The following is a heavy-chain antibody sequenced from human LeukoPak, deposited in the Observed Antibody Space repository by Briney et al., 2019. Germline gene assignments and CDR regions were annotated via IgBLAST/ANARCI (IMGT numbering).Heavy chain of an antibody. CDR3: ARAVFSYCSGGSCPYFDY. CDR1: GGSFSGYY. D-gene: IGHD2-15*01. V-gene: IGHV4-34*01. Sequence: SETLSLTCAVYGGSFSGYYWSWIRQPPGKGLEWIGEINHSGSTYYNPSLKSRVTISVDTSKNQFSLKLSSVTAADTAVYYCARAVFSYCSGGSCPYFDYWGQGTLVTVSS. J-gene: IGHJ4*02. CDR2: INHSGST.